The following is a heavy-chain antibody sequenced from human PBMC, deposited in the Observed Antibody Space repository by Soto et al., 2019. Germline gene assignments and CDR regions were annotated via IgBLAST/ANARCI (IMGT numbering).Heavy chain of an antibody. V-gene: IGHV2-5*02. CDR3: EHLYDSSGYCAY. CDR1: GFSLSTSGVG. J-gene: IGHJ4*02. Sequence: QITLKESGPTLVKPTQTLTLTCTFSGFSLSTSGVGVGWIRQHPGKALEWLALIYWDDDKRYIPSLKIRLTITKDTSKNQVVLTSTNMHPVATATYYCEHLYDSSGYCAYWGQGTRVTVSS. D-gene: IGHD3-22*01. CDR2: IYWDDDK.